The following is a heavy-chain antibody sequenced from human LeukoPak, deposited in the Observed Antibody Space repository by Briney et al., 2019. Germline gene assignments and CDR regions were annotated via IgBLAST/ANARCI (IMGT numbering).Heavy chain of an antibody. CDR3: AREAAAGTTRYYYYMDV. D-gene: IGHD6-13*01. V-gene: IGHV1-8*02. J-gene: IGHJ6*03. Sequence: GASVKVSCKASGGTFSSYDINWVRQATGQGLEWMGWMNPNSGNTGYAQKFQGRVTMTRNTSISTAYMELSSLRSEDTAVYYCAREAAAGTTRYYYYMDVWGKGTTVTISS. CDR1: GGTFSSYD. CDR2: MNPNSGNT.